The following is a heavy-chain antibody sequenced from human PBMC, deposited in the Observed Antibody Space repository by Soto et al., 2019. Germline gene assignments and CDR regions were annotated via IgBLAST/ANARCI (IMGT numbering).Heavy chain of an antibody. J-gene: IGHJ5*02. Sequence: PSETLSLTCTVSGGSISSSSYYWGWIRQPPGKGLEWIGSIYYSGSTYYNPSLKSRVTISVDTSKNQFSLKLSSVTAADTAVYYCASPKIAFYNWFDPWGHLTLVTVSS. CDR1: GGSISSSSYY. CDR2: IYYSGST. CDR3: ASPKIAFYNWFDP. D-gene: IGHD3-3*02. V-gene: IGHV4-39*01.